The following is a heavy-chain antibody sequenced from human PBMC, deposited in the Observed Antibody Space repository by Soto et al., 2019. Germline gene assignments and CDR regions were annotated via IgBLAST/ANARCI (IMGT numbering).Heavy chain of an antibody. J-gene: IGHJ5*02. D-gene: IGHD2-8*01. CDR1: GGSISSGGYS. V-gene: IGHV4-30-2*01. Sequence: SETLSLTCAVSGGSISSGGYSWSWIRQPPGKGLEWIGYIYHSGSTYYNPSLKSRVTISVDRSKNQFSLKLSSVTAADTAVYYCARALMGYTWLDPWGQRTLVTVSS. CDR3: ARALMGYTWLDP. CDR2: IYHSGST.